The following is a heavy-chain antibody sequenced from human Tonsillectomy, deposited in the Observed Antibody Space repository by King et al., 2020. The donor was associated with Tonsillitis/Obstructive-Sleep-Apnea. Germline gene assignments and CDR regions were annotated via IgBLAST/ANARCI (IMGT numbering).Heavy chain of an antibody. J-gene: IGHJ4*02. CDR2: INEDGSEK. CDR3: ARGAVAGTLPNY. D-gene: IGHD6-19*01. Sequence: VQLVESGGGLVQPGGSLRLSCAASGFTFSSYWMSWVRQAPGKGLEWVANINEDGSEKYYVDSVKGRFTISRDNAKNSLYLQMNSLRADDTAVYYCARGAVAGTLPNYWGQGTLVTVSS. CDR1: GFTFSSYW. V-gene: IGHV3-7*04.